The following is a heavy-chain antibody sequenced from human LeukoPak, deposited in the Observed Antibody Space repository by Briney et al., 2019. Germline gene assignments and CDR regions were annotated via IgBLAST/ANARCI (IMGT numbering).Heavy chain of an antibody. CDR1: GFTFSSYS. CDR2: ISSSSSYI. V-gene: IGHV3-21*01. Sequence: KPGGSLRLSCAASGFTFSSYSMNWVRQAPGKGLEWASSISSSSSYIYYADSVKGRFTISRDNAKNSLYLQMNSLRAEDTAVYYCARAEWELPIDYWGQGTLVTVSS. CDR3: ARAEWELPIDY. J-gene: IGHJ4*02. D-gene: IGHD1-26*01.